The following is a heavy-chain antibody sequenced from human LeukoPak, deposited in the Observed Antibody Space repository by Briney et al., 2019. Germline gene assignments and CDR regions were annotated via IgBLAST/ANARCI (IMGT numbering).Heavy chain of an antibody. J-gene: IGHJ4*02. CDR3: ARHDEGFGAFGY. CDR2: IYSGGNT. CDR1: GFTVSSNY. V-gene: IGHV3-53*01. Sequence: GGSLRLSCAVSGFTVSSNYMSWVRQAPGKGLEWVSVIYSGGNTYYADSVKGRFTISRDKSKNTLYLQMNSLRAEDTAVYYCARHDEGFGAFGYWGQGTLVTVSS. D-gene: IGHD3-10*01.